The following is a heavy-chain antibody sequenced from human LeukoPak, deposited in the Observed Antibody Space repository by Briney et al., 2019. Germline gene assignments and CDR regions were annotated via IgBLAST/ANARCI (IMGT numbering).Heavy chain of an antibody. V-gene: IGHV3-64*01. CDR1: GFTFNSYS. CDR2: ISYNEDDT. CDR3: ARVGDYGPFDY. D-gene: IGHD4-17*01. J-gene: IGHJ4*02. Sequence: GGSLRLSCSASGFTFNSYSMHWVRQAPGKGLEYVSAISYNEDDTYYANSVKGRFTISRDNSKNTLYLQMGSLRAEDMAVYYCARVGDYGPFDYWGQGTLVTVSS.